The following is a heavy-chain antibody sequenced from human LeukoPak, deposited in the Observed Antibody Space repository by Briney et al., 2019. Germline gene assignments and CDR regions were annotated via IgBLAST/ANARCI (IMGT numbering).Heavy chain of an antibody. Sequence: SVKVSCTASGGTFSGYTISWGRQAPGQGLEWMGRIIPILGIANYAQKFQGGVTIIADKSTRTAYMELSSLRSEDTAVYYCAREVEEDYGDYENYFDYWGQGTLVTVSS. CDR1: GGTFSGYT. V-gene: IGHV1-69*04. J-gene: IGHJ4*02. CDR2: IIPILGIA. D-gene: IGHD4-17*01. CDR3: AREVEEDYGDYENYFDY.